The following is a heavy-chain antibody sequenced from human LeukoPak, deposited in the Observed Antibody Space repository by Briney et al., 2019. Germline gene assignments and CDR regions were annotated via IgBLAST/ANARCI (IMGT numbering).Heavy chain of an antibody. D-gene: IGHD2-21*02. J-gene: IGHJ4*02. CDR2: INPNSSDT. Sequence: ASVKVSFKASGSTFTGYYVHWVRQAPGQGLEWMGRINPNSSDTNYAQKFQGRVTMTRDTSISTAYMELSRLRSDDTAVYYCARDYCGGDCFPDYWGQGTLVTVSS. CDR1: GSTFTGYY. V-gene: IGHV1-2*06. CDR3: ARDYCGGDCFPDY.